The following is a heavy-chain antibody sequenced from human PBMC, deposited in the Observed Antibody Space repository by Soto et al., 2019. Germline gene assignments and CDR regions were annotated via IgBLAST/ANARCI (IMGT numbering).Heavy chain of an antibody. J-gene: IGHJ4*02. CDR3: ARRDDETDY. CDR2: IYSGGST. V-gene: IGHV3-53*01. CDR1: GFTVSSNY. Sequence: TGGSLRLSCAASGFTVSSNYMSWVRQAPGKGLVWVSVIYSGGSTYYADSVKGRFTISRDNSKNTLYLQMSSLRAEDTAVYYCARRDDETDYWGQGTLVTVSS. D-gene: IGHD3-16*01.